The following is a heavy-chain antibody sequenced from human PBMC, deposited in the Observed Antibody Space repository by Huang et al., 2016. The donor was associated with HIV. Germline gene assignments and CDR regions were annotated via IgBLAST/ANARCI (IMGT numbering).Heavy chain of an antibody. J-gene: IGHJ4*02. CDR2: IYWDDDK. Sequence: QITLKESGPTLVKPTQTLTLTCTFSGFSLSTSGVAVGWIRQPPGKALEWLALIYWDDDKRYSPSRRSRLSVTGDTSKNQVVLTMTNVDPVDTATYFCAHRRAGPVGDFNYWGQGTLVTVSS. D-gene: IGHD1-26*01. CDR1: GFSLSTSGVA. V-gene: IGHV2-5*02. CDR3: AHRRAGPVGDFNY.